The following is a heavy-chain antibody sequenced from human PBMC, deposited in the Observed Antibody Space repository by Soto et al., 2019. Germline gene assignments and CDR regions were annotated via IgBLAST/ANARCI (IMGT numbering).Heavy chain of an antibody. V-gene: IGHV3-23*01. CDR3: AKDHASSGWPTFDS. J-gene: IGHJ4*02. CDR1: GFSITSSA. Sequence: EVQLLESGGGVLQPGGSLRLSCAASGFSITSSAMSWVRQAPGEGLEWVASITRDGRTYYADSVIGRFAISRDTSKNTLDLQMNSLRVDDTAMYYCAKDHASSGWPTFDSWGQGTLVTVSS. CDR2: ITRDGRT. D-gene: IGHD6-19*01.